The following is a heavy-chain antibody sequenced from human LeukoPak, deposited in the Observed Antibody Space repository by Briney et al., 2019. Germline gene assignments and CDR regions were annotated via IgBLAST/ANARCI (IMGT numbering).Heavy chain of an antibody. CDR3: ARGGYSSGWYWNDY. CDR2: INSDGSST. D-gene: IGHD6-19*01. CDR1: GFTFSSYA. Sequence: GGSLRLSCAASGFTFSSYAMSWVRQAPGKGLVWVSRINSDGSSTSYADSVKGRFTISRDNAKNTLYLQMNSLRAEDTAVYYCARGGYSSGWYWNDYWGQGTLVTVSS. J-gene: IGHJ4*02. V-gene: IGHV3-74*01.